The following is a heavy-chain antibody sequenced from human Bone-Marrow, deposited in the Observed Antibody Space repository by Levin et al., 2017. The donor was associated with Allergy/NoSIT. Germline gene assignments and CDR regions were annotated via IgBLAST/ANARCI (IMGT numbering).Heavy chain of an antibody. Sequence: GGSLRLSCSASGFNFSSYWMHWVRQAPGKGLVWVSRINRDGSSTSYADSVKGRFTISRDNAKNTLYLHMNSLRAEDTSVYYCARDRVTTNWYVDLWSRGALVTVSS. CDR3: ARDRVTTNWYVDL. J-gene: IGHJ2*01. CDR2: INRDGSST. CDR1: GFNFSSYW. D-gene: IGHD4-17*01. V-gene: IGHV3-74*01.